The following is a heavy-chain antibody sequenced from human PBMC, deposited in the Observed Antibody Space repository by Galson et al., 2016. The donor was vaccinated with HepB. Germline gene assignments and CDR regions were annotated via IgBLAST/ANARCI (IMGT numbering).Heavy chain of an antibody. V-gene: IGHV3-74*01. D-gene: IGHD3-3*01. CDR1: AFTFSNYW. J-gene: IGHJ6*02. CDR3: ARALRDDFWRGYYSGNLYYYGMDV. Sequence: SPRLSCAASAFTFSNYWMYWVRQAPGKGLVWVSRINSDGSSASYAESVKGRFTISRDNAKNTLYLQANSLRAEDTAVYYCARALRDDFWRGYYSGNLYYYGMDVWGQGTTVTVSS. CDR2: INSDGSSA.